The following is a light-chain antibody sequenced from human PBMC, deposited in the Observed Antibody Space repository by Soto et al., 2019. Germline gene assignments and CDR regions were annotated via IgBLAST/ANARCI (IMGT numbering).Light chain of an antibody. CDR2: AAS. CDR1: QRVSGSY. CDR3: QEYGSSPPYT. V-gene: IGKV3-20*01. J-gene: IGKJ2*01. Sequence: EIVLTQSPGTLSLSPGETATLSCRASQRVSGSYLAWYQQKPGQAPRVLIYAASSRATGIPDRFRGSGSGTDFTLTISRLEPEDFAIYYCQEYGSSPPYTFGQGTKLEIK.